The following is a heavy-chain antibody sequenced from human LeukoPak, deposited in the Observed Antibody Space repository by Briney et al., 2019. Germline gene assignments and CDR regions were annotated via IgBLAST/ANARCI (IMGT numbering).Heavy chain of an antibody. Sequence: GGSLRLSCAASGFTFSSYWMSWVRQAPGKGLEWVANIKKDGSEKYHVDSVKGRFTIFRDNAKNSLYLQMNSLRAEDTAVYYCARDRCSSISCFALDYWGQGTLVTVSS. D-gene: IGHD2-2*01. CDR1: GFTFSSYW. J-gene: IGHJ4*02. CDR2: IKKDGSEK. V-gene: IGHV3-7*01. CDR3: ARDRCSSISCFALDY.